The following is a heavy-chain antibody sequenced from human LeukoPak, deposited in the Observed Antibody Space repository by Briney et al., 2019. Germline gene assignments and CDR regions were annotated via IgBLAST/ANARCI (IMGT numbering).Heavy chain of an antibody. CDR3: ARAGYSYGTGYYFDY. CDR2: IYYTGAT. CDR1: GGSISSYY. D-gene: IGHD5-18*01. V-gene: IGHV4-59*01. Sequence: SETLSLTCTVSGGSISSYYWSWIRLPPGKGLEWIGYIYYTGATYYNPSRKSRVTIDTSKNQFSLKLSSVTAADAAVYYCARAGYSYGTGYYFDYWGQGALVTVSS. J-gene: IGHJ4*02.